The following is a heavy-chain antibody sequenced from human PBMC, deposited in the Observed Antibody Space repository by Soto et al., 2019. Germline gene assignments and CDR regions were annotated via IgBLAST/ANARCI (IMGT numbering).Heavy chain of an antibody. J-gene: IGHJ5*02. Sequence: RWSLRLSCSASVFNFSTYGMNWCRQAPGKGLEWVSSISSKGSYIYYTPSVKGRFTISRDNAKNSVYLQMNSLRAEDTAVYYCGRDRSHYAGVGKIDPWGQGTLVTVSS. CDR1: VFNFSTYG. D-gene: IGHD3-10*01. V-gene: IGHV3-21*01. CDR2: ISSKGSYI. CDR3: GRDRSHYAGVGKIDP.